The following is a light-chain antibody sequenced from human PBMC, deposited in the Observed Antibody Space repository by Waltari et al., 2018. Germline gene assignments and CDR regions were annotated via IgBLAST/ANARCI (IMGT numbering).Light chain of an antibody. J-gene: IGKJ1*01. CDR1: QSVTK. CDR2: GAA. CDR3: QQYHYWPVT. Sequence: EIVMTQYPAPLSVSPGETATLLCSAIQSVTKLAWYQQSPGQAPRLLIYGAATRATGVPASFSGSGSGTEFTLIISSLQSEDFAVYYCQQYHYWPVTFGQGTKVDVK. V-gene: IGKV3-15*01.